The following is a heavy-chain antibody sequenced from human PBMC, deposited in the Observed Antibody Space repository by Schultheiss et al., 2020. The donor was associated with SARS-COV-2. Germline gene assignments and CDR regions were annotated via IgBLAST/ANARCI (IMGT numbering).Heavy chain of an antibody. V-gene: IGHV3-74*01. J-gene: IGHJ4*02. D-gene: IGHD5-18*01. CDR1: GFTFSSYW. CDR3: ARGGYSYGFY. Sequence: GESLKISCAASGFTFSSYWMHWVRQAPGKGLVWVSRINSDGSATSYADSVEGRFTISRENAKNSLYLQMNSLRAGDTAVYYCARGGYSYGFYWGQGTLVTVSS. CDR2: INSDGSAT.